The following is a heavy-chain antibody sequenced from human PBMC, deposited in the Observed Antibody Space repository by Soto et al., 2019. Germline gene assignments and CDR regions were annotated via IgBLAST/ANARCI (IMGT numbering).Heavy chain of an antibody. J-gene: IGHJ4*02. Sequence: SETLSLTCSVSGGSISSNHWWSWVRQAPGKGLEWIGEIFHRGTSHHNPSLESRATLSVDKSKNQFSLMLTSVTAADTAVYYCASKYCPSTICYLFDNWGQGALVTVSS. D-gene: IGHD2-15*01. CDR1: GGSISSNHW. CDR3: ASKYCPSTICYLFDN. V-gene: IGHV4-4*02. CDR2: IFHRGTS.